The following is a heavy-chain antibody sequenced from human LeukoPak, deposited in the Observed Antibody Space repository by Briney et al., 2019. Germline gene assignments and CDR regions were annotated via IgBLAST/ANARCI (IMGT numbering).Heavy chain of an antibody. CDR1: GDSITTSSYY. D-gene: IGHD2/OR15-2a*01. V-gene: IGHV4-39*01. Sequence: SETLSLTCTVSGDSITTSSYYWGWIRQPPGKGLEWIGIIYYSGSTYYNPSLKGRVPISVDTSKNQFSLKLSSVTAADTAVYYCARAFRARYFDLWGRGTLVTVSS. CDR2: IYYSGST. J-gene: IGHJ2*01. CDR3: ARAFRARYFDL.